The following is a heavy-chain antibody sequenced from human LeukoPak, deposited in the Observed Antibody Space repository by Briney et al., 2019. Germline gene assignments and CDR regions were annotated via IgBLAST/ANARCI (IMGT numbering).Heavy chain of an antibody. CDR2: IYPGDSDT. Sequence: GESLKISCKGSGYSFTSYWIGWVRQMPGKGLEWMGIIYPGDSDTRYSPSFQGQVTISADKSISTAYLQWSSLRSEDTAVYYCARGVPNVEHYYDSSGSAGLPDYWGQGTLVTVSS. J-gene: IGHJ4*02. CDR3: ARGVPNVEHYYDSSGSAGLPDY. V-gene: IGHV5-51*01. CDR1: GYSFTSYW. D-gene: IGHD3-22*01.